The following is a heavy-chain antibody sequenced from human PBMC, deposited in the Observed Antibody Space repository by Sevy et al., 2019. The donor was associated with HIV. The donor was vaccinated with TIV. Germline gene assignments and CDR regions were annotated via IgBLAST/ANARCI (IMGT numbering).Heavy chain of an antibody. Sequence: GGSLRLSCAASGFIFSDYTLHWVRQVPGTGLEWVAVISYDGSFTYYADSVEGRFTISRDNSKNTLFLQMNSLRHEDTAVYYCARSQSSSWHYFDYWGQGTLVTVSS. V-gene: IGHV3-30*04. J-gene: IGHJ4*02. CDR3: ARSQSSSWHYFDY. D-gene: IGHD6-13*01. CDR1: GFIFSDYT. CDR2: ISYDGSFT.